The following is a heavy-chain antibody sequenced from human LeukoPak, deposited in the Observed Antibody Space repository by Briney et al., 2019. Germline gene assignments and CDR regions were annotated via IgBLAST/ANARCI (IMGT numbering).Heavy chain of an antibody. D-gene: IGHD3-22*01. CDR1: GFSFSSYA. CDR3: AKAAATYYYDSSGYDYFDY. CDR2: ISGSGGST. J-gene: IGHJ4*02. V-gene: IGHV3-23*01. Sequence: GGSLRLSCAASGFSFSSYAMSWVRQAPGKGLEWVSAISGSGGSTYYADSVRGRFTISRDNSKNTLYLQMNSLRAEDTAVYYCAKAAATYYYDSSGYDYFDYWGQGTLVTVSS.